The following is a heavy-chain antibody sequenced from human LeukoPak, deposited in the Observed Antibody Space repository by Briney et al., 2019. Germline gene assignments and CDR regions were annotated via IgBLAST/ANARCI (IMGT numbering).Heavy chain of an antibody. D-gene: IGHD2-8*01. V-gene: IGHV3-48*03. Sequence: PGGSLRLSCVASGFTFSSYEMNWVRQAPGKGLEWVSYISSSGSTRYYADSVKGRFTISRDNVKNSLYLEMNSLRAEDTAVYYCARGNGGPLDYWGQETLVTVSS. CDR3: ARGNGGPLDY. CDR2: ISSSGSTR. J-gene: IGHJ4*02. CDR1: GFTFSSYE.